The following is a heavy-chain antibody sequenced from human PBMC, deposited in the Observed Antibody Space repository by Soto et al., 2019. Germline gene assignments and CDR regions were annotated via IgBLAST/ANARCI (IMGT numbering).Heavy chain of an antibody. Sequence: EVQLLEAGGGLVQPGGSLRLSCAASGFTFSSYAMSWVRQAPGKGLEWVSTISGSGGSTYFADSVKGRFTISRDNSKNTLYLQRNSLRAEDTAVYYCAKEVWGSGTYPGYWGQGTLVTVSS. V-gene: IGHV3-23*01. CDR3: AKEVWGSGTYPGY. CDR2: ISGSGGST. D-gene: IGHD3-10*01. J-gene: IGHJ4*02. CDR1: GFTFSSYA.